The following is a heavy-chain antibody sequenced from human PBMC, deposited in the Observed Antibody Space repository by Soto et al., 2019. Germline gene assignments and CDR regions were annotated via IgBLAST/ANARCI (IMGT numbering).Heavy chain of an antibody. V-gene: IGHV1-18*01. CDR3: ATTGDSSGWARYFDY. Sequence: ALVKVSCKASGYTFTSYGISWVRQAPGQGLEWMGWISAYNGNTNYAQKLQGRVTMTTDTSTSTAYMELRSLRSDDTAVYYCATTGDSSGWARYFDYWGQGTLVTVSS. CDR1: GYTFTSYG. D-gene: IGHD6-19*01. CDR2: ISAYNGNT. J-gene: IGHJ4*02.